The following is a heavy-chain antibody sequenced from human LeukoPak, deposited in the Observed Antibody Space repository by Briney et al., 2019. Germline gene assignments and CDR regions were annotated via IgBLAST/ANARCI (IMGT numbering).Heavy chain of an antibody. CDR3: ARVVYYYDVSGYSFDL. Sequence: SSETLSLTFTVSGGSISTRDYYWGWIRQPPGKGLEWIASIYYTGSTYYSPSLRSRATMSVDTSKNQFSLELSAVTAADTAFYYCARVVYYYDVSGYSFDLWGRGTLVAVSS. CDR1: GGSISTRDYY. V-gene: IGHV4-39*01. CDR2: IYYTGST. D-gene: IGHD3-22*01. J-gene: IGHJ2*01.